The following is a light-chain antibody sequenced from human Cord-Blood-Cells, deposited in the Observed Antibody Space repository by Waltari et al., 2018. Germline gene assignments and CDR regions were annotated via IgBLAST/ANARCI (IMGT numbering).Light chain of an antibody. V-gene: IGKV3-11*01. J-gene: IGKJ5*01. CDR2: DAS. CDR1: QSVSSY. Sequence: EIVLPQSPATPSSSPGVCATLSCRASQSVSSYLAWYQQKPGQAPRLLIYDASNRATGIPARFSGSGSGTDFTLTISSLEPEDFAVYYCQQRSNWPPITFGQGTRLEIK. CDR3: QQRSNWPPIT.